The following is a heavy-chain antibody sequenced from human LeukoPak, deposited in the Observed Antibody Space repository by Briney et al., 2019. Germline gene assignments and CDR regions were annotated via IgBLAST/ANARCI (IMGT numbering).Heavy chain of an antibody. CDR3: ARSDYYDSSGSY. Sequence: ASVKVSCKASGYTFTSYGISWVRQAPGQGLEWMGWICAYNGNTNYAQKLQGRVTMTTDTSTSTAYMELRSLRSDDTAVYYCARSDYYDSSGSYWGQGTLVTVSS. CDR1: GYTFTSYG. V-gene: IGHV1-18*01. D-gene: IGHD3-22*01. CDR2: ICAYNGNT. J-gene: IGHJ4*02.